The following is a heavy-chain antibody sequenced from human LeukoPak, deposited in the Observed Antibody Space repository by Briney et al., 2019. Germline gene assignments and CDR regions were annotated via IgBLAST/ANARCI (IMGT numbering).Heavy chain of an antibody. Sequence: SETLSLTCTVSGGSISSYYWSWIRQPPGKGLEWIGYIYYSGSTNYNPSLKSRVTISVDTSKNQFSLKLSSVTAADTAVYYCAGGYPFDYWGQGTLVTVSS. J-gene: IGHJ4*02. V-gene: IGHV4-59*01. CDR2: IYYSGST. CDR1: GGSISSYY. D-gene: IGHD2-2*01. CDR3: AGGYPFDY.